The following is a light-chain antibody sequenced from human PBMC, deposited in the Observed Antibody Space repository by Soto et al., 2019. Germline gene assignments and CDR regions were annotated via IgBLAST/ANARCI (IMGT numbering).Light chain of an antibody. Sequence: QSALTQPASVSASPGQSITISCTGTSSDAGGYNYVSWYQQYPGKAPKLMIYDVSDRPSGVSNRFSGSKSGNTASLTISGLQAEDEADYYCCSYTSRTSLYVFGTGTKLTVL. V-gene: IGLV2-14*01. J-gene: IGLJ1*01. CDR3: CSYTSRTSLYV. CDR1: SSDAGGYNY. CDR2: DVS.